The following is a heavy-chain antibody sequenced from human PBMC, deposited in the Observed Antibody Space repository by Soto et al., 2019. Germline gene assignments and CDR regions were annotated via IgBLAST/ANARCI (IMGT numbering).Heavy chain of an antibody. J-gene: IGHJ6*02. CDR2: ISSSSYI. Sequence: GGSLRLSCAASGFTFSSHSMNWVRQAPGKGLEWVSSISSSSYIYYADSVKGRFTISRDNAKNSLYLQMNSLRAEDTAVYYCARGDVVVPAASGYYYYGMDVWGQGTTVTVSS. V-gene: IGHV3-21*01. CDR1: GFTFSSHS. D-gene: IGHD2-2*01. CDR3: ARGDVVVPAASGYYYYGMDV.